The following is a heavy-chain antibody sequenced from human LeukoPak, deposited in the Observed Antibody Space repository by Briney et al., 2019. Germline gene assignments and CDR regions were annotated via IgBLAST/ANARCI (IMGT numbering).Heavy chain of an antibody. J-gene: IGHJ4*02. D-gene: IGHD5-18*01. Sequence: GGTLRLSCAASGFTFSTYGMTWVRQAPGKGLEWVSSISGSGDSTYYSNSVKGRFTLSRDNSKNTLNLQMNSLRAEDTAVYYCAKDGSYGIIDYWGQGTLVTVSS. CDR3: AKDGSYGIIDY. V-gene: IGHV3-23*01. CDR1: GFTFSTYG. CDR2: ISGSGDST.